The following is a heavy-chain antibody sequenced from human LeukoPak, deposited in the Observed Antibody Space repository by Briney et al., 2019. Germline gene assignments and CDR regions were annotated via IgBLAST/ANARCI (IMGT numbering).Heavy chain of an antibody. D-gene: IGHD3-22*01. J-gene: IGHJ5*02. CDR2: IKSKTDGGTT. Sequence: GGSLRLSCVTSGFFFNSYWMSWVRQAPGKGLEWVGRIKSKTDGGTTDYAAPVKGRFTISRDDSKNTLYLQMNSLKTEDTAVYYCTTGVNYYDSSGYYYVSPWGQGTLVTVSS. CDR3: TTGVNYYDSSGYYYVSP. V-gene: IGHV3-15*01. CDR1: GFFFNSYW.